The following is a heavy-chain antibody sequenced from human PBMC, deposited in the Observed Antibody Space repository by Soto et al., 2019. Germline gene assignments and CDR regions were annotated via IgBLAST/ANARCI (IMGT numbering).Heavy chain of an antibody. J-gene: IGHJ6*03. V-gene: IGHV4-59*01. CDR1: GGSISSYY. D-gene: IGHD6-6*01. CDR3: SSTAHISSSSFYYYMDV. CDR2: IYYSGST. Sequence: SQTLSLTCTVSGGSISSYYWSWIRQPPGKGREWIGDIYYSGSTNYNPSLQSRVSISEDTSKNQISLKLISVTAGDTAVYYCSSTAHISSSSFYYYMDVWGKGTTVTVSS.